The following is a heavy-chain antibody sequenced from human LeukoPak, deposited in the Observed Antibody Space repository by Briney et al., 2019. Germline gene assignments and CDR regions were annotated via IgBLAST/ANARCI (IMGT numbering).Heavy chain of an antibody. J-gene: IGHJ4*02. V-gene: IGHV1-2*02. CDR2: INPNSGGT. Sequence: ASVKVSCKASGYTFTGYYMHWVRQAPGQGLEWMGWINPNSGGTNYAQKFQGRVTMTMDTSISTAYMELSRLRSDDTAVYYCALLKIQLWSHYFDYWGQGTLVTVSS. CDR1: GYTFTGYY. CDR3: ALLKIQLWSHYFDY. D-gene: IGHD5-18*01.